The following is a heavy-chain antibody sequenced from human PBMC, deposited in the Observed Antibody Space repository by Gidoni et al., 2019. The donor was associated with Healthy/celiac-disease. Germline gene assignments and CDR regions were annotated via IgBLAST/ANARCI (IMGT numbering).Heavy chain of an antibody. Sequence: QVQLVQSGAEVKKPGASVTVSCKPSGYILTSYGISWVRQAPGQGLEWMGWISAYNGNTNYAQKIQGRVTMTTDTSTSTAYMELRSLGSDDKAVYYCARDLGATTLNWFDPWGQGTLVTVSS. J-gene: IGHJ5*02. CDR1: GYILTSYG. CDR2: ISAYNGNT. V-gene: IGHV1-18*01. D-gene: IGHD1-26*01. CDR3: ARDLGATTLNWFDP.